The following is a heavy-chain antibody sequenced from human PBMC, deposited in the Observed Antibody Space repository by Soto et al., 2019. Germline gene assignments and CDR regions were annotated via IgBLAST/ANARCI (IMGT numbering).Heavy chain of an antibody. CDR1: GGTFSSYT. D-gene: IGHD4-17*01. J-gene: IGHJ4*02. CDR2: IIPILGIA. Sequence: QVQLVQSGAEVKKPGSSVKVSCKASGGTFSSYTISWVRQAPGQGLEWMGRIIPILGIANYAQKFQGRVTITADKSXXTXYXXLSSRRSEDTAVYYCASGLKRMTTVTTDPLYYFDYWGQGTLVTVSS. V-gene: IGHV1-69*02. CDR3: ASGLKRMTTVTTDPLYYFDY.